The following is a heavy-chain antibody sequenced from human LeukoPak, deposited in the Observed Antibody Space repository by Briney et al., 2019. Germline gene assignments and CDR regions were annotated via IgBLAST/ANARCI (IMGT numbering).Heavy chain of an antibody. CDR2: ISGSGGST. D-gene: IGHD6-19*01. J-gene: IGHJ3*02. Sequence: PGGSLRLSCAASGFTFSSYWMKWARQAPGKGLEWVSAISGSGGSTYYADSVKGRFTISRDNSKNTLYLQMNSLRAEDTAVYYCAKGSGWYTVFGAFDIWGQGTMVTVSS. V-gene: IGHV3-23*01. CDR1: GFTFSSYW. CDR3: AKGSGWYTVFGAFDI.